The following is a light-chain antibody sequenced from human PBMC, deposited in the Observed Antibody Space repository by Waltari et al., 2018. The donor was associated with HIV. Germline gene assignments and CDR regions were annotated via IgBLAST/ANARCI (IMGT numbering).Light chain of an antibody. J-gene: IGKJ1*01. CDR2: GAS. CDR3: QQYNKWPPT. V-gene: IGKV3-15*01. CDR1: QSFSSN. Sequence: EIVMTQSPATLSVSPGERASLSCRASQSFSSNLAWYQQKPGQAPRLLIYGASTRATGIPARFSGSGSGTEFTLTISSLQSEDFAVDYCQQYNKWPPTFGQGTKVEIK.